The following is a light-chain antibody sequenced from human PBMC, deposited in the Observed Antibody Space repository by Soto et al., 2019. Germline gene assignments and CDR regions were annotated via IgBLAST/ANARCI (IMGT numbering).Light chain of an antibody. CDR1: QSVSTY. Sequence: DIQMTQSPSTLAASLGDRVTISCRASQSVSTYLAWYQQKPGEAPNLLISDASSWGRGVPPRLSGSGSWTEFALTISSLQTDDFVIYYCQQYKSYPLTFGGGTK. CDR3: QQYKSYPLT. V-gene: IGKV1-5*01. CDR2: DAS. J-gene: IGKJ4*02.